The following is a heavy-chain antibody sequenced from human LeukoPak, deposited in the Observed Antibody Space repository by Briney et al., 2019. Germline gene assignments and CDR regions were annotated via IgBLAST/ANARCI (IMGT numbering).Heavy chain of an antibody. J-gene: IGHJ4*02. D-gene: IGHD3-10*01. Sequence: ASVKVSCKAPGYTFTSYYMHWVRQAPGQGLEWMGIINPSGGSTSYAQKFQGRVTMTRDTSTSTVYMELSSLRSEDTAVYYCARTRYYYGSGSYYSKEYYFDYWGQGTLVTVSS. CDR1: GYTFTSYY. CDR2: INPSGGST. V-gene: IGHV1-46*01. CDR3: ARTRYYYGSGSYYSKEYYFDY.